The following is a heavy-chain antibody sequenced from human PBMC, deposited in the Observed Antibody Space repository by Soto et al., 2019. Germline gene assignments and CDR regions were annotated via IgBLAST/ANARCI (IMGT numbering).Heavy chain of an antibody. CDR1: GGSISSGGYS. J-gene: IGHJ5*02. V-gene: IGHV4-30-2*06. CDR3: ARVIAATDTISVWFDP. Sequence: SETLSLTCAVSGGSISSGGYSWSWIRLSPGKGLEWIGYTYHSGSTYYNPSLKSRVTISVDRSKNQFSLKLNSVTAADTAVYYCARVIAATDTISVWFDPWGQGTLVTVSS. D-gene: IGHD6-13*01. CDR2: TYHSGST.